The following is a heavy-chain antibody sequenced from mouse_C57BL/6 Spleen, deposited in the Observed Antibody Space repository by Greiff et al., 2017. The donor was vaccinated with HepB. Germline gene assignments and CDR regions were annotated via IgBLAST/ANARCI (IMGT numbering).Heavy chain of an antibody. J-gene: IGHJ4*01. CDR3: ARDYYGSSDVDYYAVDY. D-gene: IGHD1-1*01. Sequence: VQVVESGPELVKPGASVKISCKASGYAFSSSWMNWVKQRPGKGLEWIGRIYPGDGATNYNGKFKGKATLTADKSSSTAYMQLSSLTSADSAVYFCARDYYGSSDVDYYAVDYWGKGTSVTVSS. CDR2: IYPGDGAT. V-gene: IGHV1-82*01. CDR1: GYAFSSSW.